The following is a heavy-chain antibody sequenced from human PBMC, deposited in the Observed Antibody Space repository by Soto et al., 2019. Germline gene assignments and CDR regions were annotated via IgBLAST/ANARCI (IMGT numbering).Heavy chain of an antibody. V-gene: IGHV4-59*08. Sequence: SETLSLTCTVYGGSISSYYWSWIRQPPGKGLEWIGYIYYSGNTNYNPSLKSRVTISVDTSKNQFSLKLNSVTAADPAVYYCATQRKSTVFWFDPWGQGTLVTVSS. CDR3: ATQRKSTVFWFDP. CDR1: GGSISSYY. J-gene: IGHJ5*02. D-gene: IGHD4-4*01. CDR2: IYYSGNT.